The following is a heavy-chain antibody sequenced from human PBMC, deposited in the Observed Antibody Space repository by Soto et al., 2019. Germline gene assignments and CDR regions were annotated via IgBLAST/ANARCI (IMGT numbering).Heavy chain of an antibody. V-gene: IGHV3-30-3*01. CDR3: ARVLGGMATVPFDY. J-gene: IGHJ4*02. CDR1: GFTFSSYA. D-gene: IGHD4-4*01. Sequence: GTLIRSCTASGFTFSSYAMHWVRQAPGTGLEWVAVISYEGSNKYYADSVKGRFTISRDNSKNTLYLQMNSLRTEDTAVYYCARVLGGMATVPFDYWGQGALVTVSS. CDR2: ISYEGSNK.